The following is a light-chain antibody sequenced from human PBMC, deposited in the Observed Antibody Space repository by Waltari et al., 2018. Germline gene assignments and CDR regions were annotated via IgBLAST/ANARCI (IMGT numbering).Light chain of an antibody. J-gene: IGKJ3*01. CDR1: QRVSTSH. V-gene: IGKV3-20*01. Sequence: EVVLTQSPATVSLSPGERATLSCRANQRVSTSHLAWYQQRPGQSPTLVIYASSTRATGIPHRFSCGGSGKEFTLTISRLEPEDFGVYYCQEYGSSPPKFSFGPGTKV. CDR3: QEYGSSPPKFS. CDR2: ASS.